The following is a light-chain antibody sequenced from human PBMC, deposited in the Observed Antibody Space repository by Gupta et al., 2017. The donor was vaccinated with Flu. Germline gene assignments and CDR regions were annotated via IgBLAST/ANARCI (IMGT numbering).Light chain of an antibody. V-gene: IGKV1-5*03. J-gene: IGKJ1*01. Sequence: DIQMTQSPSTLSASVGDRVTITCRASQSISSWLAWYQQKPGKAPKLLIYKASSLESGVPSRFSGSGSGTEFTLTISSLQHDDFATYYCQHDNSYPVTFGQGTKVEIK. CDR2: KAS. CDR1: QSISSW. CDR3: QHDNSYPVT.